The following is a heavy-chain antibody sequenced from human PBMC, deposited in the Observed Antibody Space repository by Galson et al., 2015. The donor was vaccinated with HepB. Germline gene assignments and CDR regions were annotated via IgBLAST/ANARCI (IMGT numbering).Heavy chain of an antibody. CDR1: GGTLSSYA. V-gene: IGHV1-69*13. Sequence: SVKVSCKASGGTLSSYAISWVRQAPGQGLEWMGGIIPIFGTANYAQKFQGRVTITADESTSTAYMELSSLRSEDTAVYYCASEKYSSSSGVSAFDIWGQGTMVTVSS. CDR2: IIPIFGTA. D-gene: IGHD6-6*01. CDR3: ASEKYSSSSGVSAFDI. J-gene: IGHJ3*02.